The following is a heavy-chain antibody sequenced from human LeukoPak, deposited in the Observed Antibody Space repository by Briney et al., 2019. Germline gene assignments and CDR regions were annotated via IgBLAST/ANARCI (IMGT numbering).Heavy chain of an antibody. CDR2: ISYDGSNK. Sequence: GGSLRLSCAASGFTFSSYGMHWVRQAPGKGLEWVAVISYDGSNKYYADSVKGRFTISRDNSKNTLYLQMNSLRAEDTAVYYCAIEYTAMALFDYWGQGTLVTVSS. D-gene: IGHD5-18*01. V-gene: IGHV3-30*03. J-gene: IGHJ4*02. CDR1: GFTFSSYG. CDR3: AIEYTAMALFDY.